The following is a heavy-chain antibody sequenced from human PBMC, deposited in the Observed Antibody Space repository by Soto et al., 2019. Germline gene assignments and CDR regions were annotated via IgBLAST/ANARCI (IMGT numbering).Heavy chain of an antibody. Sequence: EVQLLESGGGLVQPGGSLRLSCAASGFTFSSYAMSWVRQAPGKGLEWVSAISGSGGSTYYADSVKGRFTISRDNAKSTLNLKMNSLRAEDTAVYYCAKEEVGDVYYYYEGMDVWGQGTKVTVSS. CDR3: AKEEVGDVYYYYEGMDV. V-gene: IGHV3-23*01. CDR1: GFTFSSYA. D-gene: IGHD1-26*01. CDR2: ISGSGGST. J-gene: IGHJ6*02.